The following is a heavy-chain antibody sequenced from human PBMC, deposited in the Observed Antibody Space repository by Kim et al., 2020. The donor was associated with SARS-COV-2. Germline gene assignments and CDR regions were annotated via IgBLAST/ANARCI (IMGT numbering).Heavy chain of an antibody. CDR1: GFTFSSYS. D-gene: IGHD4-4*01. CDR3: ARDARTDTVNTFWSY. J-gene: IGHJ4*02. CDR2: ISSSSSYI. V-gene: IGHV3-21*01. Sequence: GGSLRLSCAASGFTFSSYSMNWVRQAPGKGLEWVSSISSSSSYIYYADSVKGRFTISRDNAKNSLYLQMNSLRAEDTAVYYCARDARTDTVNTFWSYWGQGTLVTVSS.